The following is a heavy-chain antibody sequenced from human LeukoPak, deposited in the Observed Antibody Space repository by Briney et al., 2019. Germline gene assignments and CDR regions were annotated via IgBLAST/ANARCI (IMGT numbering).Heavy chain of an antibody. Sequence: PGGSLRLSCAASGFTFSTYAMTWVRQAPGKGLEWVSTISGSGGITYYADSVKGRFTISRDNSKSTLYLQMNSLRAEDTAIYYCAKDRLSNGDPAAYWGQGTLVTVSS. D-gene: IGHD4-17*01. J-gene: IGHJ4*02. CDR1: GFTFSTYA. V-gene: IGHV3-23*01. CDR3: AKDRLSNGDPAAY. CDR2: ISGSGGIT.